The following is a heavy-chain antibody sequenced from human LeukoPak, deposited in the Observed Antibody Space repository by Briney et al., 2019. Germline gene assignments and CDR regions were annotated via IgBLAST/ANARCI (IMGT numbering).Heavy chain of an antibody. J-gene: IGHJ4*02. V-gene: IGHV3-23*01. CDR3: ARDEGYGGSFDY. CDR2: ISGSGGST. CDR1: GFSFSSYA. D-gene: IGHD4-23*01. Sequence: PGGSLRLSCAASGFSFSSYAMSWVRQAPGKGLEWVSAISGSGGSTYYADSVKGRFTISRDNSKNTLYLQMNSLRAEDTALYYCARDEGYGGSFDYWGQGTLVTVSS.